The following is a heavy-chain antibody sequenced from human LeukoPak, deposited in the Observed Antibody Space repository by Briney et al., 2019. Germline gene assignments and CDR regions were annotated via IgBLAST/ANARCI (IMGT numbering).Heavy chain of an antibody. D-gene: IGHD2-15*01. Sequence: GGSLRLSCAASGFTVSSNYMSWVRQAPGKGLEWVAVISYDGSNKYYADSVKGRFTISRDNSKNTLYLQMNSLRAEDTAVYYCARSHRAAWGQGTLVTVSS. CDR3: ARSHRAA. CDR2: ISYDGSNK. J-gene: IGHJ4*02. V-gene: IGHV3-30-3*01. CDR1: GFTVSSNY.